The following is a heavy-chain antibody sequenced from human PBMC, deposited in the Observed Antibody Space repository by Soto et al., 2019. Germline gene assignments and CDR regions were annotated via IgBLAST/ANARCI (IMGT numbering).Heavy chain of an antibody. D-gene: IGHD2-8*02. CDR3: ARDKITGLFDY. CDR1: GGSFSGYY. V-gene: IGHV4-34*01. Sequence: QVQLQQWGAGLLKPSETLSLTCAVYGGSFSGYYWTWIRQPPGTGLEWIGEINHSGSTNYNPSLKCRVTISVDTSKHQFSLTLTAVTAADTAVYYCARDKITGLFDYWGQGTLVTVSS. J-gene: IGHJ4*02. CDR2: INHSGST.